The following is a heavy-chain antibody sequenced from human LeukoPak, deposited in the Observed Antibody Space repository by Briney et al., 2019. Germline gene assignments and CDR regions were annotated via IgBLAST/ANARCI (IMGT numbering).Heavy chain of an antibody. CDR3: AGGAVAGRFSLRPTGPYHIHL. D-gene: IGHD6-13*01. CDR1: GFNFKCYF. J-gene: IGHJ6*03. V-gene: IGHV3-30*04. Sequence: LLYSACGFNFKCYFILWLRQAPGEGAEGVAHISYDGSNRHYVDSVKGRFTISRDNSKNTLYLQINRRSAEDAAVYYCAGGAVAGRFSLRPTGPYHIHLWGKGTTVTVSS. CDR2: ISYDGSNR.